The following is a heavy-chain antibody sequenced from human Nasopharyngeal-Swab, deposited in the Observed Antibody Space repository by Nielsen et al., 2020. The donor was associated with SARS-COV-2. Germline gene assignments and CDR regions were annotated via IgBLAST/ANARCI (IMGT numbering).Heavy chain of an antibody. CDR2: ISSSGSTI. D-gene: IGHD2-15*01. Sequence: GESLKISCAASGFTFSSYEMNWVRQAPGKGLEWVSYISSSGSTIYYADSVKGRFTISRDNAKNSLYLQMNSLRAEDTAVYYCAEDTGYCSGGSCYLSHFDYWGQGTLVTVSS. J-gene: IGHJ4*02. CDR3: AEDTGYCSGGSCYLSHFDY. CDR1: GFTFSSYE. V-gene: IGHV3-48*03.